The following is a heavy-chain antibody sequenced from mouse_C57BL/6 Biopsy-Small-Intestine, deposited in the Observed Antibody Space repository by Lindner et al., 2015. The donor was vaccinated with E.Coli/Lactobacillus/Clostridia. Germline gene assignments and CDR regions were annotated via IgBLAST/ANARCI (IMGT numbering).Heavy chain of an antibody. J-gene: IGHJ4*01. Sequence: SVKVSCKTSGNIVSMLGMQWVRQAPGQRLEWMGWITESGNTRYSQQFQGRATFTWDTSAKTVYLELSGLRSEDTALYYCVRQALIGQWEDWGQGTLVTVSS. CDR1: GNIVSMLG. V-gene: IGHV1-84*02. CDR3: VRQALIGQWED. CDR2: ITESGNT. D-gene: IGHD6-1*01.